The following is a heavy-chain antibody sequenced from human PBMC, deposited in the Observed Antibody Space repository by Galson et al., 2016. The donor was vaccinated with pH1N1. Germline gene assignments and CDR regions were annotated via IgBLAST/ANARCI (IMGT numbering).Heavy chain of an antibody. CDR2: IYLGGSHI. J-gene: IGHJ3*02. D-gene: IGHD4-17*01. CDR3: ARQNDYGDYRGDAFDI. V-gene: IGHV5-51*01. CDR1: GYSFRSSW. Sequence: QSGAEVKKPGESLKISCQGSGYSFRSSWIGWVRQMPGKGLEWMGIIYLGGSHIRYSPSFQGQVTISADKSINIVYLQWSSLKAPDTAIYYCARQNDYGDYRGDAFDIWGQGTLVTVSS.